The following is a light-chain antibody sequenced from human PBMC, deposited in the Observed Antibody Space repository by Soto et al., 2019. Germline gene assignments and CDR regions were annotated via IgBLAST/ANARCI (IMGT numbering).Light chain of an antibody. J-gene: IGKJ2*01. CDR3: QQYGSSPRT. CDR2: DAS. Sequence: EIVMTQSPGTLSVSPGERATLSCRASQSVASNLAWYQQKPGQAPRLLIYDASTRATGIPDRFSGSGSGTDFTLTISRLQPEDFAFYYCQQYGSSPRTFGRGTKLEI. V-gene: IGKV3-15*01. CDR1: QSVASN.